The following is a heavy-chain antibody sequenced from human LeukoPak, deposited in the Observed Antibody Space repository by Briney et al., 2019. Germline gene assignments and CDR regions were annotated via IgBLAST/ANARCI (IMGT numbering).Heavy chain of an antibody. D-gene: IGHD3-9*01. V-gene: IGHV3-7*03. CDR3: AKWGPYDILTGRIN. CDR2: IKPDEGEK. Sequence: PGGSLRLSCAASGFTFSNYWMTWVRQAPGKGLEWVANIKPDEGEKYYVGSVKGRFTISRDNAKNSLYLQMNSLRAEDTAVYYCAKWGPYDILTGRINWGQGTLVTVSS. J-gene: IGHJ4*02. CDR1: GFTFSNYW.